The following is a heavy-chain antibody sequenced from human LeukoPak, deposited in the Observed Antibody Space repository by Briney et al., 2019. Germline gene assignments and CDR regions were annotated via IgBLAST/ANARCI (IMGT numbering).Heavy chain of an antibody. Sequence: GASVKVSCKASGYTFTDYYMHWVQQAPGKGLEWMGRVDPEDGETIYAEKFQGRVTITADTSTDTAYMELSSLRSEDTAVYYCATEGCTSCYMEKVRPWGQGTLVTVSS. CDR3: ATEGCTSCYMEKVRP. CDR1: GYTFTDYY. CDR2: VDPEDGET. J-gene: IGHJ5*01. D-gene: IGHD2-2*02. V-gene: IGHV1-69-2*01.